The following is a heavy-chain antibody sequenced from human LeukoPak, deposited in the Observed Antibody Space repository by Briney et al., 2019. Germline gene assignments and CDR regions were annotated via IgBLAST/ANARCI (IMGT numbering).Heavy chain of an antibody. CDR1: GFTFSNFA. CDR2: TSYDGGNE. D-gene: IGHD3-22*01. J-gene: IGHJ4*02. CDR3: ARDLDDSSGSYLDY. Sequence: PGGSLRLSCAVSGFTFSNFAMHWVRQPPGKGLEWVAVTSYDGGNEYYAEAVEGRFTITRDNSKNTLYLQMNSLRGEDTAVYYCARDLDDSSGSYLDYWGQGTLVTVSS. V-gene: IGHV3-30*03.